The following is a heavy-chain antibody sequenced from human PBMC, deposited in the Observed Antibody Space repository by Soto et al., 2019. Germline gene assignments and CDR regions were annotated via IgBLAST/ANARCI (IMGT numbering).Heavy chain of an antibody. V-gene: IGHV4-30-2*01. J-gene: IGHJ3*02. D-gene: IGHD3-10*01. CDR1: GGSISSGGYS. CDR2: IYHSGST. CDR3: ARVWGGAFDI. Sequence: SETLSLTCAVSGGSISSGGYSWSWIRQPPGKGLEWIGYIYHSGSTYYNPSLKSRVSMSVDTSRNQFSLKLSSVTAADTAVYYCARVWGGAFDIWGQGTMVTVSS.